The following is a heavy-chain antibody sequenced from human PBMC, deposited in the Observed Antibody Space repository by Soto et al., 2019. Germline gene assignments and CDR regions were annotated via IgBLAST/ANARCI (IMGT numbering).Heavy chain of an antibody. J-gene: IGHJ3*02. CDR2: IYHDGST. CDR1: DYSISRGYF. CDR3: ARASGYYYNSRGLSAFDI. V-gene: IGHV4-38-2*01. D-gene: IGHD3-22*01. Sequence: PSETLSLTCAVSDYSISRGYFWGRIRQPPGKGLEWTGSIYHDGSTYYSPSLKSRVSLSVDTSKNQFSLRLRSVTAADTAVYYCARASGYYYNSRGLSAFDIWGQGTMVTVSS.